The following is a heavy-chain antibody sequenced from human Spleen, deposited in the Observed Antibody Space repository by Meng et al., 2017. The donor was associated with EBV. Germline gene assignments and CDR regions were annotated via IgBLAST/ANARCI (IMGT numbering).Heavy chain of an antibody. CDR2: INHGGST. CDR1: GGSFTGSY. D-gene: IGHD6-13*01. CDR3: ARSSRGRNSSWYDY. Sequence: QVQSSQWGSGLLKLSEHWCLTCAVSGGSFTGSYWSWIRQPPGKGLKWMGEINHGGSTNYNPSLKSRVTISGDTSKNQFSLKLSSVTAADTAVYYCARSSRGRNSSWYDYWGPGTLVTVSS. V-gene: IGHV4-34*01. J-gene: IGHJ4*02.